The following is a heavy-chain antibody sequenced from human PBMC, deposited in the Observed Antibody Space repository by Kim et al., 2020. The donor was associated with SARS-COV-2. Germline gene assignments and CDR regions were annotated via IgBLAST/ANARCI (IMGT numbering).Heavy chain of an antibody. D-gene: IGHD3-22*01. CDR2: ISGNGAGT. Sequence: GGSLRLSCAASGFTFSSYAMNWVRQAPGKGLEWVSVISGNGAGTYYADSVKGRFIISRDNSKNTLYLQVNSLRAEDTAVYYCAKVMDSSGWYFYGMDVWG. V-gene: IGHV3-23*01. J-gene: IGHJ6*01. CDR3: AKVMDSSGWYFYGMDV. CDR1: GFTFSSYA.